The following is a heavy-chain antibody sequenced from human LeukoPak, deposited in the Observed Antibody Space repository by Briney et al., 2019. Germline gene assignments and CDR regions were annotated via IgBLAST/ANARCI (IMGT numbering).Heavy chain of an antibody. CDR3: ARAALVRGVTTSYYYYYMDV. V-gene: IGHV4-34*01. CDR2: INHSGST. D-gene: IGHD3-10*01. J-gene: IGHJ6*03. CDR1: GGSFSGYY. Sequence: KPSKTLSLTCAVYGGSFSGYYWSWIRQPPGKGLEWIGEINHSGSTNYNPSLKSRVTISVDTSKNQFSLKLSSVTAADTAVYYCARAALVRGVTTSYYYYYMDVWGKGTTVTVSS.